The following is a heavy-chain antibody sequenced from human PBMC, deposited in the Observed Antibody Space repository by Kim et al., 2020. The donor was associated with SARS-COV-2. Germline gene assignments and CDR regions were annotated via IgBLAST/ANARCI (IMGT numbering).Heavy chain of an antibody. CDR2: INHSGST. CDR1: GGSFSGYY. D-gene: IGHD2-15*01. Sequence: SGTLSLTCAVYGGSFSGYYWSWIRQPPGKGLEWIGEINHSGSTNYNPSLKSRVTISVDTSKNQFSLKLSSVTAADTAVYYCARGPGGGIRYWFDPWGQGTLVTVSS. CDR3: ARGPGGGIRYWFDP. V-gene: IGHV4-34*01. J-gene: IGHJ5*02.